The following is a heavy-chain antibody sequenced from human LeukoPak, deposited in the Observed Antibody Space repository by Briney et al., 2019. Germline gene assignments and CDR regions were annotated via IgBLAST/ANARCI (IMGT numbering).Heavy chain of an antibody. CDR1: GGSISSGGFY. CDR2: IYHSGST. J-gene: IGHJ4*02. CDR3: AREPYSSSWYYFDY. V-gene: IGHV4-30-2*01. Sequence: SETLSLTCTVSGGSISSGGFYWTWIRQPPGKGLEWIGYIYHSGSTYYNPSLKNRVTISVDKSKNQFSLKLSSVTAADTAVYYCAREPYSSSWYYFDYWGQGTLVTVSS. D-gene: IGHD6-13*01.